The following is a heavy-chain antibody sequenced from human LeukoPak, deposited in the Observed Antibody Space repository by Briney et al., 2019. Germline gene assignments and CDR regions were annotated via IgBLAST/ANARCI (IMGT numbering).Heavy chain of an antibody. J-gene: IGHJ4*02. Sequence: GGSLRLSCAASGFTFDDYAMHWVRQAPGKGLGWVSGIIWNSGSIGYADSVKGRFTISRDNAKNSLYLQMNSLRAENMALYYCAKANTVTTPSGSYYFDYWGQGTLVTVSS. V-gene: IGHV3-9*03. CDR2: IIWNSGSI. D-gene: IGHD4-17*01. CDR3: AKANTVTTPSGSYYFDY. CDR1: GFTFDDYA.